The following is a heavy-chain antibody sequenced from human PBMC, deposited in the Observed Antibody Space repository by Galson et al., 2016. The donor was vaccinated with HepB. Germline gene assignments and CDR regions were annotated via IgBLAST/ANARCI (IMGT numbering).Heavy chain of an antibody. CDR3: ARAIATSY. Sequence: SLRLSCAASGFTFSSFWMSWVRQAPGKGLEWVANIKQDGSEESYVDSVEGRFTISRDNAKNSLFLQMNSLRADDTAVYYCARAIATSYWGQGALVTVSS. CDR2: IKQDGSEE. CDR1: GFTFSSFW. D-gene: IGHD5-24*01. V-gene: IGHV3-7*05. J-gene: IGHJ4*02.